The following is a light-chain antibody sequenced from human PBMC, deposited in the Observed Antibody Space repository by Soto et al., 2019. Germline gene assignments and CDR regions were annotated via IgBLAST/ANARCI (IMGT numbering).Light chain of an antibody. CDR3: SSYTSDSSYV. V-gene: IGLV2-14*01. CDR1: SSDVGLYDY. CDR2: AVS. J-gene: IGLJ1*01. Sequence: QSALTQPASVSGSPGQSITISCTGTSSDVGLYDYVSWYQRHPGKAPQLMIYAVSNRPSGVSNRFSASKSGNTASLFISGLQAEDEADYYCSSYTSDSSYVFGSGTKVTVL.